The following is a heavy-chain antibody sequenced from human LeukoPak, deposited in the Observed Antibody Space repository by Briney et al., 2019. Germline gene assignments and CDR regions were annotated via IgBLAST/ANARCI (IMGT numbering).Heavy chain of an antibody. CDR3: ARLQITMVRGVIIGMYYYYYMDV. CDR2: INHSGST. J-gene: IGHJ6*03. D-gene: IGHD3-10*01. V-gene: IGHV4-34*01. CDR1: GGSFSGYY. Sequence: PSETLSLTCAVYGGSFSGYYWSWIRQPPGKGLEWIGEINHSGSTNYNPSLKSRVTISVDTSKNQFSLKLSSVTAADTVVYYCARLQITMVRGVIIGMYYYYYMDVWGKGTTVTVSS.